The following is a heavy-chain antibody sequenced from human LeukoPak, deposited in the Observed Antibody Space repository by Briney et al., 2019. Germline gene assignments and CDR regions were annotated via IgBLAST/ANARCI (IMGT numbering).Heavy chain of an antibody. J-gene: IGHJ4*02. CDR3: AKEYSSSSYYFDY. V-gene: IGHV3-30*18. Sequence: GSLRLSCAASGFTFSSYGMHWVRQAPGKGLEWVAVISYDGSNKYYADSVKGRFTISRDNSKNTLYLQMNSLRAEDTAVYYCAKEYSSSSYYFDYWGQGTLVTVSS. CDR1: GFTFSSYG. D-gene: IGHD6-6*01. CDR2: ISYDGSNK.